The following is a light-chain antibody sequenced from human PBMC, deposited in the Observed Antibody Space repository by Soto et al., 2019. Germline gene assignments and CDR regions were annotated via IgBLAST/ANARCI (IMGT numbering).Light chain of an antibody. Sequence: QAVVTQEPSLTVSPGGTVTLTCGSSTGAVTSGHYPYWFQQKPGQAPRTLIYDTSNKHSXTPARFSGSLLGGKAALTLSGXXPEDXXXXXCXLSYSGARPVFGGGTKLTVL. CDR1: TGAVTSGHY. CDR3: XLSYSGARPV. V-gene: IGLV7-46*01. J-gene: IGLJ2*01. CDR2: DTS.